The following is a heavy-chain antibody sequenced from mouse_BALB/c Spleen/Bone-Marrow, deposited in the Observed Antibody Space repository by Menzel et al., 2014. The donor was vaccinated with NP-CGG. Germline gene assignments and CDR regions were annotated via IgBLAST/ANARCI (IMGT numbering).Heavy chain of an antibody. CDR1: GFTFSSYG. V-gene: IGHV5-6*01. Sequence: EVQLQQSGGDLVKPGGSLKLSCAASGFTFSSYGMSWVRQTPDKRLEWVATISSGGSYTYYPDSVKGRFTISRDNAKNTLYLQMSSLKSEDTAMYYCARRGYGNSYWYFDAWGAGTTVTVSS. CDR2: ISSGGSYT. J-gene: IGHJ1*01. D-gene: IGHD2-10*02. CDR3: ARRGYGNSYWYFDA.